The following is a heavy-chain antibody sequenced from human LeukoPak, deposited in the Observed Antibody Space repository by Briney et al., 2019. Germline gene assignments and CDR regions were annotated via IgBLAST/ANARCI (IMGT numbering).Heavy chain of an antibody. V-gene: IGHV3-11*01. CDR1: GFTLSDYY. CDR3: ARDQEDTTMVNFDC. Sequence: PGGSLRLSCAASGFTLSDYYMSWIRQAPGKGLEWVSYISRGGSTIYYADSVKGRFTISRDNAKNSLYLQMNSLRAEDTAVYYCARDQEDTTMVNFDCWGQGTLVTVSS. CDR2: ISRGGSTI. J-gene: IGHJ4*02. D-gene: IGHD5-18*01.